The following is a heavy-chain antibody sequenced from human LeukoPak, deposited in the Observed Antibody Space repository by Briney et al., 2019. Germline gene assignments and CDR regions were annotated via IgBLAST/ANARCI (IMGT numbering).Heavy chain of an antibody. Sequence: PSETLSLTCTVSGGSISSSSYFWSWIRQPAGKGLEWIGRTYSSGSTNYNPSLKSRVTMSVDTSKNQFSLKLNSVTAADTAVYYCARDLVGSGRPFDYWGQGTLVTVSS. CDR2: TYSSGST. D-gene: IGHD6-19*01. V-gene: IGHV4-61*02. J-gene: IGHJ4*02. CDR3: ARDLVGSGRPFDY. CDR1: GGSISSSSYF.